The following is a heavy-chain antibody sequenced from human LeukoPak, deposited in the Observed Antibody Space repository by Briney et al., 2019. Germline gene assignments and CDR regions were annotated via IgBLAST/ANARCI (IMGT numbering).Heavy chain of an antibody. J-gene: IGHJ4*02. V-gene: IGHV4-38-2*02. CDR2: IYHSGST. CDR1: GYSISSGYY. CDR3: AREGPPRWGRNWLAFDY. D-gene: IGHD6-19*01. Sequence: RHSETLSLTCTVSGYSISSGYYWGWIRQPPGKGLEWIGSIYHSGSTYYNPSLKSRVTISVDTSKNQFSLKLSSVTAADTAVYYCAREGPPRWGRNWLAFDYWGQGTLVTVSS.